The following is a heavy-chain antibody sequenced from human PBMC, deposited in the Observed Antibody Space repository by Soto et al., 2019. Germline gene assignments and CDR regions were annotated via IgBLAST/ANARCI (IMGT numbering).Heavy chain of an antibody. D-gene: IGHD3-22*01. V-gene: IGHV4-39*02. CDR2: TYYRGST. Sequence: QLQLQESGPDLVKPSETLSLTCTVSGAPISSSSYYWGWIRQPPVKGLEWIGSTYYRGSTHYTPSRRSRVTISVDTSENHFSLKLRSGPAADTALYYCVGGRSGYAYYYYNLDVWGKGTTVTVS. CDR3: VGGRSGYAYYYYNLDV. J-gene: IGHJ6*03. CDR1: GAPISSSSYY.